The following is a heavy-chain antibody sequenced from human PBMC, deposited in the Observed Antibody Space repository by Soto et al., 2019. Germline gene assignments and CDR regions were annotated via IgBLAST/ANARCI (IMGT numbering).Heavy chain of an antibody. CDR3: AIHRLTIFGVVPNNWFDP. CDR2: IYYSGST. J-gene: IGHJ5*02. D-gene: IGHD3-3*01. CDR1: GGSISSSSYY. Sequence: PSETLSLTCTVSGGSISSSSYYWGWIRQPPGKGLEGIGSIYYSGSTYYNPSLKSRVTISLDTSKNQFSLKLSSVTAADTAVYYCAIHRLTIFGVVPNNWFDPWGQGTLVTVSS. V-gene: IGHV4-39*01.